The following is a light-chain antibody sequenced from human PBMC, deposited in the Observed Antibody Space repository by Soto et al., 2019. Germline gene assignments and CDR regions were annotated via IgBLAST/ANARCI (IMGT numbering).Light chain of an antibody. V-gene: IGLV7-43*01. CDR1: TGAVTSGYY. CDR3: LIYDNGAWV. CDR2: STS. J-gene: IGLJ3*02. Sequence: QAVVTQEPSLTVSPGGTVTLTCASSTGAVTSGYYPNWFQQKPGQAPRVLIYSTSNRHSWTPARFSGSLLGGKAALTLSGVQPEDEAEYYCLIYDNGAWVFGGGTKVTVL.